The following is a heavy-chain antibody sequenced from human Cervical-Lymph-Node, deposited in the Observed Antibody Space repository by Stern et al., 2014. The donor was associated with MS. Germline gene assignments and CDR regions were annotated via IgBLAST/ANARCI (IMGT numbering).Heavy chain of an antibody. J-gene: IGHJ4*02. CDR3: AREHWFAFDY. V-gene: IGHV3-48*01. CDR2: ITAGGDTI. Sequence: EVQLVESGGGLVQPGGSLRLDCAASGSTFNNNGMDWFRQAPGKGLEWLSHITAGGDTISYADSVKGRFFISRDKAKGSFYLQMNNLRAEDTAVYYCAREHWFAFDYWGQGLLVTVSS. D-gene: IGHD3-10*01. CDR1: GSTFNNNG.